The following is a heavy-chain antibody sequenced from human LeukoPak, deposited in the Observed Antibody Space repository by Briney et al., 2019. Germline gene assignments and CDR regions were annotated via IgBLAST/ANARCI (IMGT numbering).Heavy chain of an antibody. D-gene: IGHD6-13*01. CDR3: ARALSYSSSWYGVYFDY. V-gene: IGHV5-51*01. CDR1: GYSFTSYW. Sequence: GESLKISCKGSGYSFTSYWIGWVRQMPGRGLEWMVIIYPGDYDTRYSPSFQGQVTISADRSISTAYLQWSSLKASDTAMYYCARALSYSSSWYGVYFDYWGQGTLVTVSS. J-gene: IGHJ4*02. CDR2: IYPGDYDT.